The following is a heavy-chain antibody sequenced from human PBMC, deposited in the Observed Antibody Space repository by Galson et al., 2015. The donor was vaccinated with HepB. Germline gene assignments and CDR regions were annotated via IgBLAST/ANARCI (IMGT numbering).Heavy chain of an antibody. D-gene: IGHD6-6*01. Sequence: SLRLSCAASGFTFSSYSMSWVRQAPGKGLEWVAVISYDGSNKYYADSVKGRFTISRDNSKNTLYLQMNSLRAEDTAVYYCASDPKQLVLQYYFDYWGQGTLVTVSS. V-gene: IGHV3-30*03. CDR2: ISYDGSNK. CDR1: GFTFSSYS. J-gene: IGHJ4*02. CDR3: ASDPKQLVLQYYFDY.